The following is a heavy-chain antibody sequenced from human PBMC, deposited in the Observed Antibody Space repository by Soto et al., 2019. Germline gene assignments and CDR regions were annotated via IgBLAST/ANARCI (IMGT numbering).Heavy chain of an antibody. CDR3: AKDLYCSSTSCGYWFDP. V-gene: IGHV3-23*01. D-gene: IGHD2-2*01. J-gene: IGHJ5*02. Sequence: PVGSLRLSCAASGFTFSSYAMSWVRQAPGKGLEWVSAISGSGGSTYYADSVKGRFTISRDNSKNTLYLQMNSLRAEDTAVYYCAKDLYCSSTSCGYWFDPWGQGTLVTVSS. CDR1: GFTFSSYA. CDR2: ISGSGGST.